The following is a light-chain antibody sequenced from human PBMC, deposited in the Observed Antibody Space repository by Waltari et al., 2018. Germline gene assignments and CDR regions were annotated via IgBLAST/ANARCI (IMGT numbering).Light chain of an antibody. V-gene: IGKV1-13*02. CDR3: QHFKAYPIT. Sequence: AIQLTQSPSSPPASVGDRVTIACRASPDINSDLARYQQKPGKAPKLLIYCASSWQSGVPSRFSGSGSGTDFTLTISSLQPEDFAPYHCQHFKAYPITFGQGTRLEIK. CDR2: CAS. CDR1: PDINSD. J-gene: IGKJ5*01.